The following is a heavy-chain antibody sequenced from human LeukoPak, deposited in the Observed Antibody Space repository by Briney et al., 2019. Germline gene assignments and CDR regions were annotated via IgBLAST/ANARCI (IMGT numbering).Heavy chain of an antibody. D-gene: IGHD4/OR15-4a*01. CDR3: ARGPIATEGPRRPNYFDP. CDR1: GYTFTDYY. V-gene: IGHV1-2*06. J-gene: IGHJ5*02. CDR2: INCKSGGT. Sequence: ASVKVSCKASGYTFTDYYIHWVRQAPGQGLEWMGRINCKSGGTNYGQNFQGRVTMTRDTSISTVYMELSRLRSDDTAVYYCARGPIATEGPRRPNYFDPWGQGTLVTVSS.